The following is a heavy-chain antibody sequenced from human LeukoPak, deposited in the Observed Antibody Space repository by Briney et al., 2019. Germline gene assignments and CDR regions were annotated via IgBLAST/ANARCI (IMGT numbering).Heavy chain of an antibody. J-gene: IGHJ4*02. CDR1: GFTFSTYT. V-gene: IGHV3-21*01. CDR3: ARAVDLADC. CDR2: ISGSSSFI. Sequence: KPGGSLRLSCAASGFTFSTYTMNWVRQAPGKGLEWVSSISGSSSFIYYADSVKGRFTISRDNAKNSVFLQMDNLTPDDTAVYYCARAVDLADCWGQGTLVTVSS.